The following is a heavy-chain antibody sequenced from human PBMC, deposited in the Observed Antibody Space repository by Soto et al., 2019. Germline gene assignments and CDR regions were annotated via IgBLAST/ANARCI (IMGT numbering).Heavy chain of an antibody. Sequence: QVQLVESGGGVVHPERSLRLACGASGFTFSNFGMHWVRQAPGKGLEWVAVISRDGSNKYYADSVKGRFTISRDKSKNTVYLEMNSRRGDDTAVYYCARASLSSSNEPTFDYWGQGTLVTVSS. J-gene: IGHJ4*02. CDR2: ISRDGSNK. V-gene: IGHV3-30*03. D-gene: IGHD6-13*01. CDR1: GFTFSNFG. CDR3: ARASLSSSNEPTFDY.